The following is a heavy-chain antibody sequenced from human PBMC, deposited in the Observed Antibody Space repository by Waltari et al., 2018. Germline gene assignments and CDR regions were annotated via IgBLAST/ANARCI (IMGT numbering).Heavy chain of an antibody. D-gene: IGHD6-6*01. CDR1: GFTFSSYS. J-gene: IGHJ6*03. CDR2: ISSSSSYI. Sequence: EVQLVESGGGLVKPGGSLRLSCAASGFTFSSYSMNWVRQAPGKGLEWVSSISSSSSYIYYADSVKGRFTISRDNAKNSLYLQMNSLRAEDTAVYYCARGFSRIAAQYYMDVWGKGTTVTVS. CDR3: ARGFSRIAAQYYMDV. V-gene: IGHV3-21*01.